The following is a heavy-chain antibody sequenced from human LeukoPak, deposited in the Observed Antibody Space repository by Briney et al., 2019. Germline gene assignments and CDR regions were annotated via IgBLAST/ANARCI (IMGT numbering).Heavy chain of an antibody. Sequence: PGGPLRLSCAASGFSFSDYYMSWIRQAPGKGLEWLSYISSRDSTVDYADSVKGRFTISRDNAKNSLYLQMNSLRAEDTAMYYCVRDNAVATTIYWGQGTLVTVSS. J-gene: IGHJ4*02. CDR1: GFSFSDYY. V-gene: IGHV3-11*01. CDR2: ISSRDSTV. CDR3: VRDNAVATTIY. D-gene: IGHD2-21*02.